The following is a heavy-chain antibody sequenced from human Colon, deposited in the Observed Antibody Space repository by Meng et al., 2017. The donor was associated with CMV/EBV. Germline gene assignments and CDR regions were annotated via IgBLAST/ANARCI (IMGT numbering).Heavy chain of an antibody. Sequence: GESLKISCEASGFTFGSYEMNWVRQAPGKGLVWVSRTNSDGSKTTYADSVKGRFTISRDNAKNTLDLEMQSLRAEDTAIYYCVRDGWGADVFDIWGQGTMVTVSS. D-gene: IGHD2-2*03. CDR3: VRDGWGADVFDI. CDR1: GFTFGSYE. V-gene: IGHV3-74*01. CDR2: TNSDGSKT. J-gene: IGHJ3*02.